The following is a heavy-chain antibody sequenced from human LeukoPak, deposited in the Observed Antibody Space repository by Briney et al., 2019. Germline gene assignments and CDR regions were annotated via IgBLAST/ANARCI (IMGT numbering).Heavy chain of an antibody. D-gene: IGHD6-19*01. V-gene: IGHV3-33*01. CDR3: ARGYAVAGTFGWFDT. CDR2: ILYDGSNK. J-gene: IGHJ5*02. CDR1: GFTFSSYG. Sequence: PGGSLRLSCAASGFTFSSYGMHCVRQSPGKGLECVPVILYDGSNKYYADSVKRRFTISRDNSKNTLYLQMNTLRAEDTAVYYCARGYAVAGTFGWFDTWGQGNLVTVSS.